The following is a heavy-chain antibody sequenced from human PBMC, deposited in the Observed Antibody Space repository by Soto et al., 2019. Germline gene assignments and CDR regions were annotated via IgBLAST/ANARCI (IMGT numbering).Heavy chain of an antibody. Sequence: QVQLVESGGGLVKPGGSLRLSCATSGFTFSDYYMSWIRQAPGKGLEFVSYISPKGTYRTYADSVKGRFTISSDNAKNSLYLQVNSLRAEDTAVYYCSRGGGGGLFDLWGQGTFVTVSS. CDR2: ISPKGTYR. J-gene: IGHJ5*02. D-gene: IGHD2-21*01. CDR1: GFTFSDYY. CDR3: SRGGGGGLFDL. V-gene: IGHV3-11*06.